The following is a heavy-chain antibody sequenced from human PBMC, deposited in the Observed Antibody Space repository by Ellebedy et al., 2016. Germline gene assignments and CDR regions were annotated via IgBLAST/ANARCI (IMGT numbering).Heavy chain of an antibody. D-gene: IGHD6-19*01. J-gene: IGHJ3*01. CDR2: ISGAGYTT. CDR3: ARGPYSSGHCDAFDV. V-gene: IGHV3-23*01. Sequence: GGSLRLXXATSGFSFSNYFMTWIRRAPGKGLEWVATISGAGYTTFFADSVKGRFTISRDNSKNTLFLQMNSLRGEDSAIYYCARGPYSSGHCDAFDVWGRGTAVSVSS. CDR1: GFSFSNYF.